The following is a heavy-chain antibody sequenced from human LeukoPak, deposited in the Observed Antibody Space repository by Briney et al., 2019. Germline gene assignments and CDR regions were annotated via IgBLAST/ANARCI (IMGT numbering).Heavy chain of an antibody. CDR1: GFTLSSYA. V-gene: IGHV3-30*04. CDR2: ISYDGRET. CDR3: ARDPGGVVAAIDPYYFDY. Sequence: PGGSLRLSCAASGFTLSSYAIHWVRQAPGKGLEWVAVISYDGRETYYADSVKGRFTISRDNSKNTLYLQMNSLRAEDTAVYYCARDPGGVVAAIDPYYFDYWGQGTLVTVSS. D-gene: IGHD2-15*01. J-gene: IGHJ4*02.